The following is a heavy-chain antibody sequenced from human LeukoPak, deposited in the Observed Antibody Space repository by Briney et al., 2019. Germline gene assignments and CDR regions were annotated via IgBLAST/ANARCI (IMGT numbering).Heavy chain of an antibody. CDR1: GGSISSSSYY. CDR2: IYYSGST. CDR3: ARPGRSSGWYGSYAFDI. J-gene: IGHJ3*02. Sequence: SETLSLTCTVSGGSISSSSYYWGWNRQPPGKGLEWIGSIYYSGSTYYNPSLKSRVTISVDTSKNQFSLKLSSVTAADTAVYYCARPGRSSGWYGSYAFDIWGQGTMVNVSS. V-gene: IGHV4-39*01. D-gene: IGHD6-19*01.